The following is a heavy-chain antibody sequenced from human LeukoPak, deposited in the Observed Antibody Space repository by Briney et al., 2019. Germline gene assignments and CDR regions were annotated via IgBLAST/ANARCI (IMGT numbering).Heavy chain of an antibody. CDR2: ISSSSSYI. D-gene: IGHD6-6*01. V-gene: IGHV3-21*01. CDR3: ARSSSPYYYYYYMDV. J-gene: IGHJ6*03. Sequence: PSETLSLTCAVYGGSFSGYYWSWIRQPPGKGLEWVSSISSSSSYIYYADSVKGRFTISRDNAKNSLYLQMNSLRAEDTAVYYCARSSSPYYYYYYMDVWGKGTTVTVSS. CDR1: GGSFSGYY.